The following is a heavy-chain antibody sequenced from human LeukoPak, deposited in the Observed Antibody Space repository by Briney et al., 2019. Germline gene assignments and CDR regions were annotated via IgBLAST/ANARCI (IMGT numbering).Heavy chain of an antibody. D-gene: IGHD3-10*01. J-gene: IGHJ3*02. CDR1: GYTFTSYY. Sequence: ASVKVSCKASGYTFTSYYMHWVRQAPGQGLEWMGIINPSGGSTSYAQKFQGRVTMTRDTSTSTVYIELSSLRSEDTAVYYCARGLLWFGELPHGAFDIWGQGTMVTVSS. CDR3: ARGLLWFGELPHGAFDI. CDR2: INPSGGST. V-gene: IGHV1-46*01.